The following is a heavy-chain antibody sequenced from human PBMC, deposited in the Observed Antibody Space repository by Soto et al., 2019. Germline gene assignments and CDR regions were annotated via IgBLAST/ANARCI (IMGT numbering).Heavy chain of an antibody. J-gene: IGHJ4*02. V-gene: IGHV3-48*03. D-gene: IGHD2-15*01. Sequence: GGSLRLSCAASGFTFDNYEMTWVRQAPGKGLEWLSYISSSGSMMYYADSVKGRFTISRDNTKNSLYLQMNSLRAEDTAVYYCAKEDTAINSLDYWGQGTLVTVSS. CDR1: GFTFDNYE. CDR2: ISSSGSMM. CDR3: AKEDTAINSLDY.